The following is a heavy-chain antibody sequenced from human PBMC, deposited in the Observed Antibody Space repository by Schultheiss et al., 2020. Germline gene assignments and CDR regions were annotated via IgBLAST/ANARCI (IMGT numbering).Heavy chain of an antibody. V-gene: IGHV4-39*07. CDR3: ARSSPSLIDY. CDR2: IYYSGST. Sequence: SETLSLTCTVSGGSISSGGYYWSWIRQPPGKGLEWIGSIYYSGSTYYNPSLKSRVTISVDTSKNQFSLKLSSVTAADTAVYYCARSSPSLIDYWGQGTLVTVSS. D-gene: IGHD6-19*01. J-gene: IGHJ4*02. CDR1: GGSISSGGYY.